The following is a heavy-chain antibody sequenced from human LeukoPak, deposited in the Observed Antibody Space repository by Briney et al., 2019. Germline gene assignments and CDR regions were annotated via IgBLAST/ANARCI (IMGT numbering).Heavy chain of an antibody. D-gene: IGHD3-10*01. Sequence: GGSLRLSCAASGFTVSSNYMSWVRQAPGKGLEWVSVIYSGGSTYYADSVKGRFTISRDNAKNSLYLQMNSLRAEDTAVYYCARDSRGEKSIHIDYWGQGTLVTVSS. V-gene: IGHV3-53*01. CDR2: IYSGGST. CDR1: GFTVSSNY. CDR3: ARDSRGEKSIHIDY. J-gene: IGHJ4*02.